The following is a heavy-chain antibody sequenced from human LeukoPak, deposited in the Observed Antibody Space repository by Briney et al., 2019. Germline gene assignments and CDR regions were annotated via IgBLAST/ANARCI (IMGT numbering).Heavy chain of an antibody. CDR2: IYYSGST. CDR1: GGSISSYY. D-gene: IGHD6-13*01. J-gene: IGHJ4*02. Sequence: SESLSLTCTVSGGSISSYYWSWVRQPPGKGVEWIGYIYYSGSTKYNPSLKSRVTISVDTSKNPFSLKLSSVTAADTAVYYCARRDTSSCIDFWGQGTLVTVSS. V-gene: IGHV4-59*08. CDR3: ARRDTSSCIDF.